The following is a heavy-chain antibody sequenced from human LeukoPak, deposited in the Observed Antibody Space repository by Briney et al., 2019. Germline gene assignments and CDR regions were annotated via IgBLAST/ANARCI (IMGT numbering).Heavy chain of an antibody. V-gene: IGHV4-59*01. CDR2: IYYSGST. CDR1: GGSISSYY. J-gene: IGHJ4*02. CDR3: ARVSRDGYNFGY. D-gene: IGHD5-24*01. Sequence: KPSETLSLTCTVSGGSISSYYWSWIRQPPGKRLEWIGYIYYSGSTNYNPSLKSRVTISVDTSKNQFSLKLSSVTAADTAVYYCARVSRDGYNFGYWGQGTLVTVSS.